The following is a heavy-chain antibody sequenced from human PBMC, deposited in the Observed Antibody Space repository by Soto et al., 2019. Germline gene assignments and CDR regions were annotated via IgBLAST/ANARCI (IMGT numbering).Heavy chain of an antibody. Sequence: QVQLVQSGAEVKKPGSSVQVSCKASGGTFSNFFISWVRQTPGQGLEWMGRILPIPDIANYAHSCHGRATFTADTSTGTAYMELSSLRSDDTAIYYCATYADNRDFMAVWGNGTTVTVSS. D-gene: IGHD1-20*01. CDR2: ILPIPDIA. V-gene: IGHV1-69*02. CDR1: GGTFSNFF. J-gene: IGHJ6*03. CDR3: ATYADNRDFMAV.